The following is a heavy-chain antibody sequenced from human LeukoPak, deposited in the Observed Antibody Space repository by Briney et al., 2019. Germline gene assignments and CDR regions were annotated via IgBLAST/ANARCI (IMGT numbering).Heavy chain of an antibody. CDR2: ISSSGSTI. Sequence: GGSLRLSCAASGFTFSDYYMSWIRQAPGKGLEWVSCISSSGSTIYYADSVKGRFTISRDNAKNSLYLQMNSLRAEDTAVYYCARDLVPRKGLVVVAAMGFDYWGQGTLVTVSS. CDR1: GFTFSDYY. V-gene: IGHV3-11*01. J-gene: IGHJ4*02. CDR3: ARDLVPRKGLVVVAAMGFDY. D-gene: IGHD2-15*01.